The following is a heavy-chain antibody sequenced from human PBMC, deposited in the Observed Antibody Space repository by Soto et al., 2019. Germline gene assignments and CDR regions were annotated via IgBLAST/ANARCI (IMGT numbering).Heavy chain of an antibody. Sequence: GXSVKVSCKASGGTFSSYAISWVRQAPGQGLQWTXGIIPXFGKETYAKKXXGRVTITXXXSKSTAYLELSRMRSEHTAVYYCARDTAPSDVWGQGTTVTVSS. D-gene: IGHD4-17*01. V-gene: IGHV1-69*01. J-gene: IGHJ6*01. CDR3: ARDTAPSDV. CDR1: GGTFSSYA. CDR2: IIPXFGKE.